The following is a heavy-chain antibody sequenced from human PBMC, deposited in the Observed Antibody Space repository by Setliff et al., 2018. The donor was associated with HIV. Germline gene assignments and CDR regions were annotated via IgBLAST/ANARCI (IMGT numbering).Heavy chain of an antibody. CDR1: GGSLSSYY. CDR3: ARDVPWGDYYYYMDV. Sequence: LSLTCTVSGGSLSSYYWSWIRQPAGKGLEWIGHIFTSGSTNYNPSLKSRVTMSVDTSKNQFSLKLSSVTAADTAVYYCARDVPWGDYYYYMDVWGKGTTVTVSS. D-gene: IGHD3-16*01. J-gene: IGHJ6*03. V-gene: IGHV4-4*07. CDR2: IFTSGST.